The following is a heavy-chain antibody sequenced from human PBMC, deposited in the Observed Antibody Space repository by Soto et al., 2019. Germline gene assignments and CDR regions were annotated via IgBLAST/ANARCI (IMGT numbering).Heavy chain of an antibody. V-gene: IGHV5-51*01. Sequence: GESLKISCKGSGYTFTNYWIGWVRQMPGKGPEWMGIIYPGDSDAKYNPSFQGQVTISADKSITTTYLQWSSLKASDTAIYYCAASIFYYGMDVWGQGTTVTVSS. CDR1: GYTFTNYW. J-gene: IGHJ6*02. CDR3: AASIFYYGMDV. CDR2: IYPGDSDA.